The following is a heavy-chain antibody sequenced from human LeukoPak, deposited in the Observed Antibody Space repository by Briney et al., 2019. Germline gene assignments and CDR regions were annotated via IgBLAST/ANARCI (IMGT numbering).Heavy chain of an antibody. V-gene: IGHV4-61*02. CDR2: VYPSGST. CDR1: GGSISSGSYY. J-gene: IGHJ4*02. D-gene: IGHD3-3*01. CDR3: AREGVESSRGNIDH. Sequence: PSETLSLTCTVSGGSISSGSYYWSWIRQPAGKGLEWIGRVYPSGSTNYNPSLESRLTVSIDTSKNQFSLTLNSVTAADTAVYYCAREGVESSRGNIDHWGQGTLVTVSS.